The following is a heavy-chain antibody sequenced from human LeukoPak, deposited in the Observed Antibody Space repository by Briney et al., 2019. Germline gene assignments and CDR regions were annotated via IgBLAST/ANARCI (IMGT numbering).Heavy chain of an antibody. V-gene: IGHV3-23*01. D-gene: IGHD3-10*02. CDR2: ISGSGGSI. CDR1: GFTFSTYA. Sequence: GGSLRLSCAASGFTFSTYAMSWVRQAPGKGLEWVSSISGSGGSIYYADSVKGRFTISRDNAKNSLYLQMNSLRAEDTAVYYCAELGITMIGGVWGKGTTVTISS. J-gene: IGHJ6*04. CDR3: AELGITMIGGV.